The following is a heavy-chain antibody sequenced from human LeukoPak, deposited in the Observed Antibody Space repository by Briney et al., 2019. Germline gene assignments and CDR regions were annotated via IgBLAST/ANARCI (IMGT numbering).Heavy chain of an antibody. Sequence: GGSLRLSCAASGFTFSSYGMSWVRQAPGKGLEGVAVISYDGSDQYYADSVRCRFTISRNNSKSTLSLQMNSLRAEDTAIYYCATYRQVLLPFESWGQGTLVTVSS. CDR1: GFTFSSYG. CDR2: ISYDGSDQ. D-gene: IGHD2-8*02. V-gene: IGHV3-30*03. CDR3: ATYRQVLLPFES. J-gene: IGHJ4*02.